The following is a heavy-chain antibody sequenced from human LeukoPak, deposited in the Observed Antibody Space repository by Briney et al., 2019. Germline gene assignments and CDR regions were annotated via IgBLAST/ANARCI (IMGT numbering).Heavy chain of an antibody. CDR2: INGDNGNT. V-gene: IGHV1-3*01. D-gene: IGHD3-10*01. J-gene: IGHJ4*02. Sequence: GASVKVSCKTSGYNFPSYTMHWLRQAPGQSPEWMGSINGDNGNTRYSEKLQDRVTFTRNTSVSSAYMELSSLRFEDTAVYYCARSSSGTYHYWGQGTLVTVSS. CDR1: GYNFPSYT. CDR3: ARSSSGTYHY.